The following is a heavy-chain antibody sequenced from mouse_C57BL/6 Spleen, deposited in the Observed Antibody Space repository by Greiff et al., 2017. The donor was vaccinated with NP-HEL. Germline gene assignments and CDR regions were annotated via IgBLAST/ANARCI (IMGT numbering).Heavy chain of an antibody. Sequence: QVQLKESGPELVKPGASVKISCKASGYSFTSYYIHWVKQRPGQGLEWIGWIYPGSGNTKYNEKFKGKATLTADTSSSTAYMQLSSLTSEDSAVYYCARNGDEPPYYYAMDYWGQGTSVTVSS. V-gene: IGHV1-66*01. CDR3: ARNGDEPPYYYAMDY. J-gene: IGHJ4*01. CDR1: GYSFTSYY. CDR2: IYPGSGNT.